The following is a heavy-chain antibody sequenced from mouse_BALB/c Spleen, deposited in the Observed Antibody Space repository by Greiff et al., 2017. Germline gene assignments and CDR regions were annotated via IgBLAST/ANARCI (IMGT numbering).Heavy chain of an antibody. V-gene: IGHV1S29*02. Sequence: EVQLQQSGPELVKPGASVKISCKASGYTFTDYNMHWVKQSHGKSLEWIGYIYPYNGGTGYNQKFKSKATLTVDNSSSTAYMELRSLTSEDSAVYYCATNWDVRGFDYWGQGTTLTVSS. J-gene: IGHJ2*01. D-gene: IGHD4-1*01. CDR1: GYTFTDYN. CDR2: IYPYNGGT. CDR3: ATNWDVRGFDY.